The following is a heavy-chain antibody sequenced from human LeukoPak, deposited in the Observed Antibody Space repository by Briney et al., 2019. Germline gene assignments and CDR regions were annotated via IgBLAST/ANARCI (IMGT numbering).Heavy chain of an antibody. CDR3: VREPSYTGTWWYPDL. CDR2: IDPAGNT. Sequence: GGSLRLSCVASGFIFSSYDMHWVRQATGKGLEWISAIDPAGNTWYSDSVKGRFTISRENARSSLFPQMNSLRAADTAVYYCVREPSYTGTWWYPDLWGRGTLVTVSS. J-gene: IGHJ2*01. CDR1: GFIFSSYD. V-gene: IGHV3-13*01. D-gene: IGHD1-14*01.